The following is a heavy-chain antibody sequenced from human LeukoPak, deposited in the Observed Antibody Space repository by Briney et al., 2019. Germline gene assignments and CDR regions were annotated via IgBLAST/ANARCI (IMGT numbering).Heavy chain of an antibody. CDR1: GFTFSSYA. CDR3: AKDSRIAVAGTEGFDY. D-gene: IGHD6-19*01. Sequence: PGGSPRLSCAASGFTFSSYAMSWVRQAPGKGLEWVSAISGSGGSTYYADSVKGRFTISRDNSKNTLYLQMNSLRAEDTAVYYCAKDSRIAVAGTEGFDYWGQGTLVTVSP. V-gene: IGHV3-23*01. J-gene: IGHJ4*02. CDR2: ISGSGGST.